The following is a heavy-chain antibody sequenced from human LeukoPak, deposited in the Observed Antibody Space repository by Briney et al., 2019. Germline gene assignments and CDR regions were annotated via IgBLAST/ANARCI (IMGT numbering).Heavy chain of an antibody. CDR2: ISWNSGSI. CDR1: GFTFDDYA. CDR3: AKDWAEEPTEYFDC. D-gene: IGHD1-26*01. J-gene: IGHJ4*02. V-gene: IGHV3-9*03. Sequence: GGSLRLSCAASGFTFDDYAMHWVRQAPGKGLEWVSGISWNSGSIGYADSVKGRFTISRDNAKNSLYLQMNSLRAEGMALYYCAKDWAEEPTEYFDCWGQGTLVTVSS.